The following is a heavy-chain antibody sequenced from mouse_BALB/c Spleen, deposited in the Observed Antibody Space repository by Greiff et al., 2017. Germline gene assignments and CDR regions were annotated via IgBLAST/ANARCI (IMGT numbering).Heavy chain of an antibody. CDR2: ISSGGGST. Sequence: EVQLVESGGDLVKPGGSLKLSCAASGFAFSSYDMSWVRQTPEKRLEWVAYISSGGGSTYYPDTVKGRFTISRDNAKNTLYLQMSSLKSEDTAMYYCASPGDGGFAYWGQGTLVTGSA. D-gene: IGHD1-2*01. V-gene: IGHV5-12-1*01. CDR3: ASPGDGGFAY. J-gene: IGHJ3*01. CDR1: GFAFSSYD.